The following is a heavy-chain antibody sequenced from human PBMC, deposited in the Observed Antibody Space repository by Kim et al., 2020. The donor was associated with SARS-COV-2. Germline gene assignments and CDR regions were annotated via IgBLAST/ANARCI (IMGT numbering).Heavy chain of an antibody. J-gene: IGHJ4*02. Sequence: ADSVKGRFTISRDNSKNTLYLQMNGLRAEDTAVYYCAKGSGWLRFQAFDYWGQGTLVTVSS. CDR3: AKGSGWLRFQAFDY. V-gene: IGHV3-23*01. D-gene: IGHD5-12*01.